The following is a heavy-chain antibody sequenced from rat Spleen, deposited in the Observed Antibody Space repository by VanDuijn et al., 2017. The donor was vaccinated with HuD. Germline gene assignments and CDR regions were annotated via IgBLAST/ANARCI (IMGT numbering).Heavy chain of an antibody. CDR2: ISYDGGST. D-gene: IGHD3-5*01. CDR3: GRTSLKWLRMDA. J-gene: IGHJ4*01. V-gene: IGHV5-20*01. Sequence: EVQLVESGGGLVQPGRSLKLSCAASGFIFRNYDMAWVRQTPTKGLEWVAAISYDGGSTFYRDSVRGRFTISRDNAKSTLYLQMDSLRSEDTATYYGGRTSLKWLRMDAWGQGTSLPVSS. CDR1: GFIFRNYD.